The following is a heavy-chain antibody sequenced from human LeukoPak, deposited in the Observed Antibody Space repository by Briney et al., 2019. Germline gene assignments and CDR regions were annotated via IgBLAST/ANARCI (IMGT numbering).Heavy chain of an antibody. V-gene: IGHV4-59*08. CDR1: GGTLSSYY. Sequence: SETLSLTCTVSGGTLSSYYWNWIRQPPGKGLEWIGYIHYSGSTKYNPSLKSRVTISVDTSKNQFSLKLSSVTAADTAVYYCARWYSSGWAFDYWGQGTLVTVSS. CDR3: ARWYSSGWAFDY. CDR2: IHYSGST. J-gene: IGHJ4*02. D-gene: IGHD6-19*01.